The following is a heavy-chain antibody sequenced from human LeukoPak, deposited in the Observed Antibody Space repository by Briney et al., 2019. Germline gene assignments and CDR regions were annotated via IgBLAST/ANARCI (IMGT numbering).Heavy chain of an antibody. J-gene: IGHJ1*01. D-gene: IGHD3-22*01. CDR1: GYTFTSYA. Sequence: GASVKVSCKASGYTFTSYAISWVRQAPGQGLEWMGRIIPIFGTANYAQKFQGRVTITTDESTSTAYMELSSLRSEDTAVYYCARGDHDSSGYYLAEYFQHWGQGTLVTVSS. V-gene: IGHV1-69*05. CDR3: ARGDHDSSGYYLAEYFQH. CDR2: IIPIFGTA.